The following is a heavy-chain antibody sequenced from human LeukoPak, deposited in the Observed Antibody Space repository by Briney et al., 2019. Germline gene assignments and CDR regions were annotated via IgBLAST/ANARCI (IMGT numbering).Heavy chain of an antibody. J-gene: IGHJ4*02. CDR1: GGSISSYY. Sequence: SETMSLTCTVSGGSISSYYWSWIRQPPGKGLEWIGYIYYSGSTNYNPSLKSRVTISVDTSKNQFSLKLSSVTAADTAVYYCARDGLSSGWSDFDYWGQGTLVTVSS. V-gene: IGHV4-59*01. CDR3: ARDGLSSGWSDFDY. D-gene: IGHD6-19*01. CDR2: IYYSGST.